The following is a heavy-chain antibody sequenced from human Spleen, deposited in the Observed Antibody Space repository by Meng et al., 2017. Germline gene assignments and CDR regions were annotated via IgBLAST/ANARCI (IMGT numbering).Heavy chain of an antibody. V-gene: IGHV3-23*01. CDR3: ARTRVAAAAGPLTYYYYYGMDV. J-gene: IGHJ6*02. CDR2: ISASGGST. CDR1: GFTFTSSA. D-gene: IGHD6-13*01. Sequence: GGSLRLSCAASGFTFTSSAMSWVRQAPGKGLEWVSLISASGGSTYYADSVKGRFSISRDNAENTLYLQMNSLRAEDTAIYYCARTRVAAAAGPLTYYYYYGMDVWGQGTTVTVSS.